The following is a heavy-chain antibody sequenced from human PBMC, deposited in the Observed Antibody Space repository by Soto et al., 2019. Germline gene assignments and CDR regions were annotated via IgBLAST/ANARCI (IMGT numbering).Heavy chain of an antibody. J-gene: IGHJ5*02. CDR3: ARHAYSNLSWFDP. V-gene: IGHV4-59*08. CDR1: GGSFSSYY. CDR2: IYYSGST. Sequence: SETLSLTCTVSGGSFSSYYWSWIRQPPGKGLEWIGYIYYSGSTNYNPSLKSRVTISVDTSKNQFSLKLSSVTAADTAVYYCARHAYSNLSWFDPWGQGTLVTVSS. D-gene: IGHD4-4*01.